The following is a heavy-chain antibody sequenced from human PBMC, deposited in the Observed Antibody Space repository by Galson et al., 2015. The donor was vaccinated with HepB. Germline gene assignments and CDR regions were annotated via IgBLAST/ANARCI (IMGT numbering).Heavy chain of an antibody. CDR1: RGTFRNYA. V-gene: IGHV1-69*04. D-gene: IGHD2-2*02. Sequence: SVKVSCKASRGTFRNYAVNWVRQAPGQGLEWMGRIIPMLGIPNYAQKFQGRVTIIADKSTNTAYMELSSLRSEDSAVYYCARDEGCSSSTCYSGQYYFGVDVWGEGTTVTVSS. J-gene: IGHJ6*04. CDR2: IIPMLGIP. CDR3: ARDEGCSSSTCYSGQYYFGVDV.